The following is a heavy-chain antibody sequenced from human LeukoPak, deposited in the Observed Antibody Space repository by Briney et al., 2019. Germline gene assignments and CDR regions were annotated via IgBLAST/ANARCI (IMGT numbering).Heavy chain of an antibody. Sequence: HPGGSLSLLCAVSGFPFRGFWMSWSRQAPGKGLEWVASINSDGSEGYYADVVKGRFTISRDNAKNSLYLQINSLRAEDTAVYYCARSSYSSSSSVWGQGTMVTVSS. V-gene: IGHV3-7*03. CDR2: INSDGSEG. J-gene: IGHJ3*01. D-gene: IGHD6-6*01. CDR1: GFPFRGFW. CDR3: ARSSYSSSSSV.